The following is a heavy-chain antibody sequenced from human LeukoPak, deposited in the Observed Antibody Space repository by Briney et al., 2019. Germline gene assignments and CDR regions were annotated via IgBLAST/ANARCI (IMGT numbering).Heavy chain of an antibody. J-gene: IGHJ3*02. Sequence: GGSLRLSCAASGFTFSSYAMHWVRQAPGKGLEWVAVISYDGSNKYYADSVKGRFTISRDNAKNSLYLQMNSLRAEDTAVYYCARGGYSSSDAFDIWGQGTMVTVSS. CDR2: ISYDGSNK. CDR3: ARGGYSSSDAFDI. CDR1: GFTFSSYA. D-gene: IGHD6-13*01. V-gene: IGHV3-30-3*01.